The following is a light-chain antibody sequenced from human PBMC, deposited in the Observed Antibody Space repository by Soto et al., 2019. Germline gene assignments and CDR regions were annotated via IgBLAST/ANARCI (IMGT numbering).Light chain of an antibody. J-gene: IGLJ3*02. CDR2: EVS. Sequence: QSALTQPPSASGSPGQSVTISCTGTTSDVGGYNYVSWYQQHPGKAPKLMIYEVSNRPSGVSNRFSGSKSGNTASLTISGLQAEDEADYYCCSYAGRYTWVFGGGTKVTVL. CDR3: CSYAGRYTWV. CDR1: TSDVGGYNY. V-gene: IGLV2-8*01.